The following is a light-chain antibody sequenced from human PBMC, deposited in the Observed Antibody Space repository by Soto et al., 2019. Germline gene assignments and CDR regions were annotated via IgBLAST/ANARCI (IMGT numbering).Light chain of an antibody. Sequence: VVTQSPATLSVFPGETATLSCRASQSVSSDLAWYQQRPGRAPRLLIYGASTRATGIPARFSGSGSGTDFRLTISSLQSEDFATYYCQQYNTWHPKMAFGRGTKV. V-gene: IGKV3-15*01. CDR1: QSVSSD. J-gene: IGKJ1*01. CDR3: QQYNTWHPKMA. CDR2: GAS.